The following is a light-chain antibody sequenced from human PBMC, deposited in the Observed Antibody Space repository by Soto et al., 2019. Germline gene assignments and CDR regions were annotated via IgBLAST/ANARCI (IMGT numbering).Light chain of an antibody. J-gene: IGKJ3*01. Sequence: EIVLTQSPGTLSLSPGERATLSCRASQSVSNNYLAWYQQKPGQAPRLLIYGASTRATGIPARFSGSGSGTEFTLTISSLQSEDFAVYFCQQYNNWPPVTFGPGTKVDTK. CDR2: GAS. CDR1: QSVSNN. V-gene: IGKV3-15*01. CDR3: QQYNNWPPVT.